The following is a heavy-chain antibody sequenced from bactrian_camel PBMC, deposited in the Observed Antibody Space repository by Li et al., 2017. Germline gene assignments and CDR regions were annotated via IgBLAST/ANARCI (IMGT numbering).Heavy chain of an antibody. CDR3: AASGASPNACY. CDR2: INRGGSST. D-gene: IGHD5*01. Sequence: DVQLVESGGGSVQAGGSLRLSCDVSAYTGSRQCIGWFRQAPGKGLEWVSTINRGGSSTYYTDSVKGRFTISRDDAKNTLYLRMNSLKSEDTALYYCAASGASPNACYWGQGTQVTVS. CDR1: AYTGSRQC. V-gene: IGHV3S40*01. J-gene: IGHJ4*01.